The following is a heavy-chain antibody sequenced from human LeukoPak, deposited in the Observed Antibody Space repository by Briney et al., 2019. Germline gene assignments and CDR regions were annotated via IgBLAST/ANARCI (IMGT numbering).Heavy chain of an antibody. CDR3: ARGTYYYDGSGYYAVRYYYYMDV. J-gene: IGHJ6*03. CDR1: GGSFSGYY. Sequence: PSETLSLTCAVYGGSFSGYYLSWIRQPPGKGLEWIGEINHSGSTNYNPSLKSRVTISVDTSKNQFSLKLSSVTAADTAVYYCARGTYYYDGSGYYAVRYYYYMDVWGKGTTVTVSS. CDR2: INHSGST. V-gene: IGHV4-34*01. D-gene: IGHD3-22*01.